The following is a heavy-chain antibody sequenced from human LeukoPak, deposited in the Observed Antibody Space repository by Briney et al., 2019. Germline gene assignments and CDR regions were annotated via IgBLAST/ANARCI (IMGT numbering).Heavy chain of an antibody. CDR1: GFIFDTYA. Sequence: GGSLRLSCAASGFIFDTYAMSWVRQAPGKGLEWVAVISYDGGNKYYGDSVKGRFTISRDNSKNTLYLQMNSLRAEDTAVYYCANSFLLAVAGPVYWGQGTLVTVSS. CDR3: ANSFLLAVAGPVY. D-gene: IGHD6-19*01. CDR2: ISYDGGNK. J-gene: IGHJ4*02. V-gene: IGHV3-30*18.